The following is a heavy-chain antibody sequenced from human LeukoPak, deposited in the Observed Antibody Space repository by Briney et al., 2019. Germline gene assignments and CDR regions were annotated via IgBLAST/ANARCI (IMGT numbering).Heavy chain of an antibody. D-gene: IGHD6-19*01. CDR2: ISHPGDQT. CDR3: ARTYGSGWNDPLTH. J-gene: IGHJ4*02. CDR1: GFNLSNFV. V-gene: IGHV3-30-3*01. Sequence: PGGSLRLSCAASGFNLSNFVMHWVRQPPGKGMEWVAIISHPGDQTDYTHSVKGRFTISRDNSRNTLSLEMTTLRGDDTAVYYCARTYGSGWNDPLTHWGQGTQVTVSS.